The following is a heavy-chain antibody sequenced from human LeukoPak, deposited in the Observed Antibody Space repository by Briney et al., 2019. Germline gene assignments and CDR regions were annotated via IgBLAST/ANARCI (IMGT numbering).Heavy chain of an antibody. D-gene: IGHD6-19*01. CDR2: IYTGGNT. CDR1: GFTVDSNY. V-gene: IGHV3-53*01. CDR3: AKYETWTSGRYFDY. J-gene: IGHJ4*02. Sequence: GGSLRLSCAASGFTVDSNYLSWVRQAPGKGLEWVSTIYTGGNTYYAASVKGRFTISRDFSKNTVFLHMNSLRAEDTALYYCAKYETWTSGRYFDYWGQGTLVTVSS.